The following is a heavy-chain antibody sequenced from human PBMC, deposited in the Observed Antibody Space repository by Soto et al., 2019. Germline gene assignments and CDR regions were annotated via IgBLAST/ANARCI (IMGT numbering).Heavy chain of an antibody. V-gene: IGHV3-74*01. CDR2: INDQGGSP. Sequence: VGSLRLSFAASGFSFINHWMHWVRQAPGKGLVWVSRINDQGGSPSYADSVKGRFTISRDNSKNTLYLQMNSLRAEDTAVYYCARDHFYYYSGMDVWGEGTTVTVSS. CDR1: GFSFINHW. CDR3: ARDHFYYYSGMDV. J-gene: IGHJ6*04.